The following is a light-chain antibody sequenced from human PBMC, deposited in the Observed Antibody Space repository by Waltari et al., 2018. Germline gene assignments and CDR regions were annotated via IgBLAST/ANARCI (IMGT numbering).Light chain of an antibody. J-gene: IGKJ1*01. CDR3: QQYYTNTPM. CDR1: QGMSNS. V-gene: IGKV1-NL1*01. Sequence: IQITQSQTSLSASVGDRVTITCRASQGMSNSLAWYQQMPGKAPKLLLYGASRLQSGVPSRFSGSGSGTDYTLTISSLQPEDFATYYCQQYYTNTPMFGQGTKVEI. CDR2: GAS.